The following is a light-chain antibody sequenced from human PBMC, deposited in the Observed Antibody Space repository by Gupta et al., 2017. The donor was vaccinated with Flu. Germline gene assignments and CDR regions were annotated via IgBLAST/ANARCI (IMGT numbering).Light chain of an antibody. J-gene: IGLJ2*01. CDR1: SSDGGGSNF. V-gene: IGLV2-14*01. Sequence: SALTQPASMSGSPGQSITISCTGTSSDGGGSNFVSWYQQLPGKDPKLIIYEVTTRPAAVSNRFSASESANTATLTISELQSEDDDYYFCSAYTSSNMVFGGGTKVTVL. CDR3: SAYTSSNMV. CDR2: EVT.